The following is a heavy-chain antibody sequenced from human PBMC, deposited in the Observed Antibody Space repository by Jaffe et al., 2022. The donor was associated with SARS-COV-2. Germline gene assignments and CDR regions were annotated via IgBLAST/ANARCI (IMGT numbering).Heavy chain of an antibody. D-gene: IGHD3-16*02. Sequence: QVQLQESGPGLVKPSETLSLTCTVSGGSIRNYYWTWIRLAPGKGLEWIGYVYYNGITKYNPSLKSRLTISVDTSKNQFSLKLTSVTAADSAVYFCARGGSFYGMDVWGQGTTVTVSS. V-gene: IGHV4-59*01. CDR1: GGSIRNYY. CDR3: ARGGSFYGMDV. J-gene: IGHJ6*02. CDR2: VYYNGIT.